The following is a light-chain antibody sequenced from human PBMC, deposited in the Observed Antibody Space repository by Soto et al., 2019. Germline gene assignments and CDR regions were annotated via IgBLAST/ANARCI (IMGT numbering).Light chain of an antibody. V-gene: IGLV2-14*01. CDR3: SSYTSSSVV. Sequence: QSVLTQPASVSGSPGQSITISCTGTSSDVGGYNYVSWYQQHPGKAPKLMIYDVSNRPSGVSNRFSGSKSGNTASLTISGLQAEDEADYYCSSYTSSSVVFGTGTKV. J-gene: IGLJ1*01. CDR1: SSDVGGYNY. CDR2: DVS.